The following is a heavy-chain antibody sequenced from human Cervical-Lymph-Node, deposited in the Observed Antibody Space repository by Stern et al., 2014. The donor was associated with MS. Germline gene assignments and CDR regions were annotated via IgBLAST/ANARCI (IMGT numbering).Heavy chain of an antibody. CDR2: FNPIGDSP. CDR3: ARGFVSTANWFDH. J-gene: IGHJ5*02. CDR1: GYTFTSHY. D-gene: IGHD3-10*01. Sequence: VQLVESGAEVKKPGASVTVSCKASGYTFTSHYIHWVRQAPGQGLEWMGIFNPIGDSPSSAPLFQRRLAMPWDTSTSTVNMHLSSLTSEDTAVYYCARGFVSTANWFDHWGQGTLVTVSS. V-gene: IGHV1-46*01.